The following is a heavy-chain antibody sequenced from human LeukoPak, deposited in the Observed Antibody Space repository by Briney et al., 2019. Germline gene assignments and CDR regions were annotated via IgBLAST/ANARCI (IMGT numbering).Heavy chain of an antibody. D-gene: IGHD5-12*01. J-gene: IGHJ3*02. V-gene: IGHV3-30*03. Sequence: PAESLRLSCAASGFTSSSYGMHWVRQAPGKGLDCVAVMSYDGSSKYYADSVKGRFTISRDNSKRALYLQMNSLRAEDTAVYYCARDLATITAFDIWGQGTMVTVSS. CDR2: MSYDGSSK. CDR3: ARDLATITAFDI. CDR1: GFTSSSYG.